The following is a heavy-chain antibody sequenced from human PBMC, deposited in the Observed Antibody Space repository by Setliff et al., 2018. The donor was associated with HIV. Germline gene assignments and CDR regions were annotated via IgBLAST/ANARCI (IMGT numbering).Heavy chain of an antibody. CDR1: GYSFGDYY. Sequence: ASVKVSCKSSGYSFGDYYIHWVRQAPGQGLEWMGVINPAGGNSHYAQKFQGRVTVTRDASTSTVYMDLSSLRSDDTAVYFCARVYCSIANCYDEYYFDYWGQGTLVTAPQ. D-gene: IGHD2-2*01. CDR2: INPAGGNS. CDR3: ARVYCSIANCYDEYYFDY. V-gene: IGHV1-46*01. J-gene: IGHJ4*02.